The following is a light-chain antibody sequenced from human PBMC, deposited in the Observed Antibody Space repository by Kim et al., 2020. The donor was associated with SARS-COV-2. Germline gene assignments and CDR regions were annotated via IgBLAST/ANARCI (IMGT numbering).Light chain of an antibody. Sequence: DIQMTQSPSSLSASVGDRVTITCRASQDISNYLCWYQQEPGKVPKLLIYDASALQSGVPSRFASSGSGTDFTITITNLQPDDVATYYCQKYKSVPWTFGPGTKVEIK. CDR2: DAS. V-gene: IGKV1-27*01. J-gene: IGKJ1*01. CDR3: QKYKSVPWT. CDR1: QDISNY.